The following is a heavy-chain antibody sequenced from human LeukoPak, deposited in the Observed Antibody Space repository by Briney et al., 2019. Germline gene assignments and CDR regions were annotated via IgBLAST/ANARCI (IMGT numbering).Heavy chain of an antibody. CDR1: GFTFSNYW. J-gene: IGHJ5*02. D-gene: IGHD5-24*01. CDR3: ARLGLDGYIHTWFDP. V-gene: IGHV3-7*01. Sequence: GGSLRLSCAASGFTFSNYWMSWVRQAPGKGLEWVANIKQDGSEKYYVDSVKGRFTISRDNAKNSLYLQMNSLRAEDTAVYYCARLGLDGYIHTWFDPWGQGTLVTVSS. CDR2: IKQDGSEK.